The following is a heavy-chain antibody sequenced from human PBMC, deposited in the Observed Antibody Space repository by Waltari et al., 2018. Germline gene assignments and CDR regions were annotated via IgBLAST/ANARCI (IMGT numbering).Heavy chain of an antibody. D-gene: IGHD6-19*01. Sequence: QVQLVESGGGVVQPGRSLRLSCAASGFTFSSYAMHWGRQAPGKGLEWVAVISYDGSNKYYADSVKGRFTISRDNSKNTLYLQMNSLRAEDTAVYYCASLYSSGWYFDYWGQGTLVTVSS. CDR2: ISYDGSNK. CDR3: ASLYSSGWYFDY. J-gene: IGHJ4*02. CDR1: GFTFSSYA. V-gene: IGHV3-30-3*01.